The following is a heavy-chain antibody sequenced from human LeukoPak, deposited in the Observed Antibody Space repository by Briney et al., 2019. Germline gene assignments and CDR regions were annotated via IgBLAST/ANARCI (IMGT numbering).Heavy chain of an antibody. Sequence: SGGSLRLSCAASGFTFSSYAMSWVRQAPGKGLEWVAIISNDGSRKYYAHSVEGRFTISRDNSKNTLYLQMDSLRAEDTAVYYCARDRAWNYFDYWGQGTLVTASS. CDR1: GFTFSSYA. CDR2: ISNDGSRK. D-gene: IGHD3-3*01. V-gene: IGHV3-30*03. CDR3: ARDRAWNYFDY. J-gene: IGHJ4*02.